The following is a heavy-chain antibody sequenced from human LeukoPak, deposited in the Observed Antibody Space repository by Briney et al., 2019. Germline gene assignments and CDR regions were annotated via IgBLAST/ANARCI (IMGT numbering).Heavy chain of an antibody. V-gene: IGHV4-34*01. CDR3: ARGSWWNGY. J-gene: IGHJ4*02. CDR2: INHSGST. Sequence: SETLSLTCAVYGGSFSGYYWSWIRQPPGKGLEWIEEINHSGSTNYNPSLKSRVTISVDTSKNQFSLKLSSVTAADTAVYYCARGSWWNGYWGQGTLVTVSS. D-gene: IGHD1-1*01. CDR1: GGSFSGYY.